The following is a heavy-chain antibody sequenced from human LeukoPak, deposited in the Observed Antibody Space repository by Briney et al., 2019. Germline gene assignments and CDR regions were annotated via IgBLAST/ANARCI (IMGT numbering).Heavy chain of an antibody. V-gene: IGHV3-33*01. J-gene: IGHJ4*02. CDR3: TRDGGSGIDY. CDR1: GFTFSSYG. D-gene: IGHD3-16*01. Sequence: GRSLRLSCVVSGFTFSSYGTHWLRQAPGKGLEWVAVIWYDGSKMFYGDSVKGRFSVSRDDSKNTLYLQMSSLRAEDTAVYYCTRDGGSGIDYWGQGTLVTVPS. CDR2: IWYDGSKM.